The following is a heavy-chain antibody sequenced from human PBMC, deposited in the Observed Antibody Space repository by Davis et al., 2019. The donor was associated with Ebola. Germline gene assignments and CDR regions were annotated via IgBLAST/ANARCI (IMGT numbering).Heavy chain of an antibody. D-gene: IGHD1-26*01. J-gene: IGHJ4*02. CDR1: GGTFSTYD. CDR2: IIPMVGTA. CDR3: ARDLGRYDDH. Sequence: SVKVSCKASGGTFSTYDINWVRQAPGHGLEWMGRIIPMVGTATYAQKFQGRVTITADKSTSTAYMEMSGLRSEDTAVYYCARDLGRYDDHWGQGTLVTVSS. V-gene: IGHV1-69*04.